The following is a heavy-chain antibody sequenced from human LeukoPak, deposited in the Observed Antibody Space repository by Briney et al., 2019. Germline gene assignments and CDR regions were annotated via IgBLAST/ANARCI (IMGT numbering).Heavy chain of an antibody. Sequence: ASVKVSCKASGYTFTSYAMHWVRQAPGQRLEWMGWINAGNGNTKYSQEFQGRVTITADKSTSTAYMELSSLRSEDTAVYYCARELVTARPREFDYWGQGTLVTVSS. CDR2: INAGNGNT. J-gene: IGHJ4*02. CDR3: ARELVTARPREFDY. CDR1: GYTFTSYA. V-gene: IGHV1-3*03. D-gene: IGHD2-21*02.